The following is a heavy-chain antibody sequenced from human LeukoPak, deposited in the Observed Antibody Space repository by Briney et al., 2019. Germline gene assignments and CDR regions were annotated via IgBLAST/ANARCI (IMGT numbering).Heavy chain of an antibody. CDR2: IHYTGAT. CDR1: GYSISSNYY. CDR3: ARGNILTGYCFDF. J-gene: IGHJ4*02. V-gene: IGHV4-38-2*02. Sequence: PSETLSLTCTVSGYSISSNYYWSWIRQTPGRGLEWVGEIHYTGATSYNPSLKSRATISTDTSKNQFSLRLSSVTAADTAVYYCARGNILTGYCFDFWGQGALVTVSS. D-gene: IGHD3-9*01.